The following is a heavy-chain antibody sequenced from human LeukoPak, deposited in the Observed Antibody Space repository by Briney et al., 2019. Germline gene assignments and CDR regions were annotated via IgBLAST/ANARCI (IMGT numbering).Heavy chain of an antibody. J-gene: IGHJ6*03. D-gene: IGHD3-16*02. V-gene: IGHV1-69*13. Sequence: ASVKVSCKASGGTFSSYAISWVRQAPGQGLEWMGGIIPIFGTANYAQKFQGRVTITADESTSTAYMELSSLRSEDTAVYYCARRSYRGVITVYYYYYMDVWGKGTPVTVSS. CDR1: GGTFSSYA. CDR2: IIPIFGTA. CDR3: ARRSYRGVITVYYYYYMDV.